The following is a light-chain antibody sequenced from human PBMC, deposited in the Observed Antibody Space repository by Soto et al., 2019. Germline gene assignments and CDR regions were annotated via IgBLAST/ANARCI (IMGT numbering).Light chain of an antibody. J-gene: IGKJ5*01. CDR1: QGINNY. Sequence: DIQMTQSPSAMSASVGDTVTITCWASQGINNYLAWFQQKPGKVPKRLIYTASNLQSGVPSRFSGSGSGTEFTLTISSLQPEDFATYYCLQHKSYPITFGQGTRLEIK. CDR3: LQHKSYPIT. V-gene: IGKV1-17*03. CDR2: TAS.